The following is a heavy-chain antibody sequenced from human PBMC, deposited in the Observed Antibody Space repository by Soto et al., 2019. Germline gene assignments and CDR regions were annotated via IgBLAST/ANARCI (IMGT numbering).Heavy chain of an antibody. CDR2: TYYRSKWYN. V-gene: IGHV6-1*01. Sequence: QTLSLTCASSGDSVSSSSVTWNWIRQSPSRGLEWLGRTYYRSKWYNDYAESVKSRITINPDTSKNQFSLHLNSVTPEDAAVYYCVRLIGNSWLDFWGQGTLVTVSS. D-gene: IGHD1-26*01. J-gene: IGHJ5*01. CDR3: VRLIGNSWLDF. CDR1: GDSVSSSSVT.